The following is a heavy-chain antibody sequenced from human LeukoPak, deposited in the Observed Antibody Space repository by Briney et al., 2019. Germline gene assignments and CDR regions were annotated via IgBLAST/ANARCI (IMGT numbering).Heavy chain of an antibody. CDR3: ASHQVPAAMFDY. CDR2: IYYSGST. V-gene: IGHV4-59*01. Sequence: SETLSLTCTVSGGSISSYYWSWIRQPPGKGLEWIGYIYYSGSTNYNPSLKSRVTISVDTSKNQFSLKLSSVTAADTAVYYCASHQVPAAMFDYWGQGTLVTVSS. D-gene: IGHD2-2*01. J-gene: IGHJ4*02. CDR1: GGSISSYY.